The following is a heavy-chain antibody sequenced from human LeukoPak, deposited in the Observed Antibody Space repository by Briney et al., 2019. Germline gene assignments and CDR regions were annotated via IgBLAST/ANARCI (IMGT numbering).Heavy chain of an antibody. CDR2: IIPIFGTA. CDR1: GYTFTGYY. D-gene: IGHD3-10*01. J-gene: IGHJ1*01. V-gene: IGHV1-69*06. CDR3: ARDHDYEGLKGNY. Sequence: SVKVSCKASGYTFTGYYMHWVRQAPGQGLEWMGGIIPIFGTANYAQKFQGRVTITADKSTSTAYMELSSLRSDDTAVYYCARDHDYEGLKGNYWGRGTMVTVTS.